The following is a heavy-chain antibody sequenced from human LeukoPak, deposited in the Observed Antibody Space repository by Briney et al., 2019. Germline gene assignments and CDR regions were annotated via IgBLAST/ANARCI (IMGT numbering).Heavy chain of an antibody. D-gene: IGHD2-2*01. J-gene: IGHJ5*02. Sequence: SETLSLTCAVSGGSISSSNWWSWVRQPPGKRLEWIGEIYHSGSTNYNSSLKSRITISVDKSKNQFSLKLSSVTAADTAVYYCARDKVVPAANPARWFDPWGQGTLVTVSS. CDR1: GGSISSSNW. V-gene: IGHV4-4*02. CDR3: ARDKVVPAANPARWFDP. CDR2: IYHSGST.